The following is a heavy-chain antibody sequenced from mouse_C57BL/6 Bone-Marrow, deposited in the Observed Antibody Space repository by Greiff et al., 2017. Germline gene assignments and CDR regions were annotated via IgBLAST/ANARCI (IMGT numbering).Heavy chain of an antibody. Sequence: EVMLVESGGGLVQPGGSLKLSCAASGFPFSDYYMYWVRQTPEKRLEWVAYISNGGGSTYYPDTVEGRFTISRDIAKNTLYLQMSRLKSEDTAMYYCARHDSYYGSSAWFAYWGQGTLVTVSA. J-gene: IGHJ3*01. CDR1: GFPFSDYY. CDR3: ARHDSYYGSSAWFAY. V-gene: IGHV5-12*01. D-gene: IGHD1-1*01. CDR2: ISNGGGST.